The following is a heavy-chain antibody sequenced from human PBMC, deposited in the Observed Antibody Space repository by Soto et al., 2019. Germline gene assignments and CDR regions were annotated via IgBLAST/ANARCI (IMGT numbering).Heavy chain of an antibody. V-gene: IGHV1-8*01. D-gene: IGHD1-20*01. J-gene: IGHJ3*02. CDR1: GYTFTYCD. CDR3: ARAIITDTFDI. Sequence: QVQLVQSGAEVKKPGASVKVSCKTSGYTFTYCDINWVRQATGQGLEWMGWMNPNSGKTRYAQNFQGRVTMTRNTSIGTAYMELSSLTSEDTAVYFCARAIITDTFDIWGQGTMVTLSS. CDR2: MNPNSGKT.